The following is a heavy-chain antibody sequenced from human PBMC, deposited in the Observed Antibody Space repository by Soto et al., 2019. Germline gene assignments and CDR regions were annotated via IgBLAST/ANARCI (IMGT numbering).Heavy chain of an antibody. J-gene: IGHJ4*02. CDR2: ISGYNGNT. CDR1: GYTFRSYG. V-gene: IGHV1-18*01. Sequence: QVQLVQSGPEVKKPGASVKVSCKATGYTFRSYGVTWVRQAPGQGLEWMGWISGYNGNTEYAQKLQGRVIMTTDTSTSTVYMELRSLGSADTAVYYCARDRGVVTSGSAYYFDYWGQGTLVTVSS. D-gene: IGHD2-2*01. CDR3: ARDRGVVTSGSAYYFDY.